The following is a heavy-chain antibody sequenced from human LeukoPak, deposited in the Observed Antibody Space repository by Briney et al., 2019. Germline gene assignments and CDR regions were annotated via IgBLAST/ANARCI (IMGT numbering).Heavy chain of an antibody. J-gene: IGHJ6*03. D-gene: IGHD3-10*01. CDR2: IYTSGST. Sequence: PSETLSLTCTVSGGSISSYYGSWIRQPAGKGLEWIGRIYTSGSTNYNPSLKSRVTMSVDTSKNQFSLKLSSVTAADTAVYYCASVRRGFGESSKYYAYYYMGVWGKGTTVTISS. V-gene: IGHV4-4*07. CDR3: ASVRRGFGESSKYYAYYYMGV. CDR1: GGSISSYY.